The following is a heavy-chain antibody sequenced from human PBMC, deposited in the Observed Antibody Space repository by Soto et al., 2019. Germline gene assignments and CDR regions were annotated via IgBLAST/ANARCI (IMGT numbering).Heavy chain of an antibody. V-gene: IGHV3-74*01. D-gene: IGHD4-4*01. CDR1: GFIFSSYW. CDR2: INSDGTTT. CDR3: ASSATAISQDHYQYYYGMDV. Sequence: PGGSLRLSCAASGFIFSSYWMHWVRQAPGKGLVWVSRINSDGTTTSNADSVRGRITISRDNAKNTLYLQLNSLRAEDTAVYYCASSATAISQDHYQYYYGMDVWGQGTTVTVS. J-gene: IGHJ6*02.